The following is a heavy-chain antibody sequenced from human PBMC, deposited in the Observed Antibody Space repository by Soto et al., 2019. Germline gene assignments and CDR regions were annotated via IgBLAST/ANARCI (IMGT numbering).Heavy chain of an antibody. CDR1: GGSFSGYY. Sequence: SETLSLTCAVYGGSFSGYYWSWIRQPPGKGLEWIGEINHSGSTNYNPSLKSRVTISVDTSKNQFSLKLSSVTAADTAVYYCAGGRGRQQLVMTYYYGMDVWGQGTTVTVS. CDR2: INHSGST. J-gene: IGHJ6*02. D-gene: IGHD6-13*01. CDR3: AGGRGRQQLVMTYYYGMDV. V-gene: IGHV4-34*01.